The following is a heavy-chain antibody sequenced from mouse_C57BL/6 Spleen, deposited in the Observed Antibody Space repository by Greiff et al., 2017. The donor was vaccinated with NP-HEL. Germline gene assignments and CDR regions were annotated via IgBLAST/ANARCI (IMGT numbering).Heavy chain of an antibody. CDR3: ATIYYGNYGVFYAMDY. D-gene: IGHD2-1*01. Sequence: EVKLVESGGGLVKPGGSLKLSCAASGFTFSDYGMHWVRQAPEKGLEWVAYISSGSSTIYYADTVKGRFTISRDNAKNTQFLQMTSLRSEDTAMYYCATIYYGNYGVFYAMDYWGQGTSVTVSS. CDR1: GFTFSDYG. J-gene: IGHJ4*01. V-gene: IGHV5-17*01. CDR2: ISSGSSTI.